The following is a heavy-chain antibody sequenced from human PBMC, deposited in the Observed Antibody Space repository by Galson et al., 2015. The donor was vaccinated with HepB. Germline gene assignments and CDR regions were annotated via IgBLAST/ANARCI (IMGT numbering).Heavy chain of an antibody. V-gene: IGHV4-39*01. Sequence: SETLSLTCTVSGGSTSSSSYYWGWIRQPPGKGLEWIGSIYYSGSTYYNPSLKSRVTISVDTSKNQFSLKLSSVTAADTTVYYCGGSSWEHYWYFDLWGRGTLVTVSS. CDR2: IYYSGST. D-gene: IGHD6-13*01. J-gene: IGHJ2*01. CDR3: GGSSWEHYWYFDL. CDR1: GGSTSSSSYY.